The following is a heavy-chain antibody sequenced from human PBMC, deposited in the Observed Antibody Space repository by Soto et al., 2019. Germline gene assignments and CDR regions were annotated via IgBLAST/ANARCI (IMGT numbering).Heavy chain of an antibody. CDR1: GFIFSGSV. Sequence: XGSLRLSCAASGFIFSGSVMHWVRQASGKGLEWVGRIRNKANNYATAYAASVRGRFTISRDDSKNTAYLQMNSLKTEDTAVYYCTTTWSSGYHWGQGPLVTVSS. CDR2: IRNKANNYAT. V-gene: IGHV3-73*01. CDR3: TTTWSSGYH. J-gene: IGHJ5*02. D-gene: IGHD3-22*01.